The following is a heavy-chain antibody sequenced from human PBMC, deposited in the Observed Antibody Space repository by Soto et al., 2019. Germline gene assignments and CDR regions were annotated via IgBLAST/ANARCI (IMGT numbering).Heavy chain of an antibody. J-gene: IGHJ4*02. V-gene: IGHV1-69*10. CDR2: IIPMFGII. Sequence: SSVQVSCTVSGGRISTYTLTWVRQAPGQGLEWMGGIIPMFGIINYAQKFQGRVTITADRSTTTAYMELISLRSDDTAGYYGAILSPITGVHWGQGAQVTVSS. D-gene: IGHD5-12*01. CDR1: GGRISTYT. CDR3: AILSPITGVH.